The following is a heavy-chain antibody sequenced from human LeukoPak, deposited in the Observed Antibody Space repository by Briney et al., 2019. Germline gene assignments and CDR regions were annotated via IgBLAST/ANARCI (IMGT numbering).Heavy chain of an antibody. Sequence: SETLSLTCTVSGGPISSSSYYWGWIRQPPGKGLEWIGSIYYSGSTYYNPSLKSRVTISVDTSKNQFSLKLSSVTAADTAVYYCARARFIATYDYWGQGTLVTVSS. CDR3: ARARFIATYDY. CDR1: GGPISSSSYY. V-gene: IGHV4-39*07. J-gene: IGHJ4*02. CDR2: IYYSGST. D-gene: IGHD6-13*01.